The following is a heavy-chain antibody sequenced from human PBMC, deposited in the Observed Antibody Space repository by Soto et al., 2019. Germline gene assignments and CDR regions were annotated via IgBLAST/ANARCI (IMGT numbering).Heavy chain of an antibody. CDR2: IYYSGNA. D-gene: IGHD6-13*01. Sequence: SETLSLTCTVSGGSIISRSYYWVWIRQPPGKGLEWIGSIYYSGNAYYNPSLKSRVAVSVDTSKNQFSLKVTSVTATDTAVYYCARHKDTSSRYLLPDFWGQGTLVTVSS. CDR3: ARHKDTSSRYLLPDF. V-gene: IGHV4-39*01. CDR1: GGSIISRSYY. J-gene: IGHJ4*02.